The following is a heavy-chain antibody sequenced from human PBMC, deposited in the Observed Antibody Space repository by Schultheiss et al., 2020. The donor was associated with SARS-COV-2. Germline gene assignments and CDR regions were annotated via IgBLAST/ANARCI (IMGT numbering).Heavy chain of an antibody. CDR2: ISYDGSNK. J-gene: IGHJ6*02. CDR1: GFTVSSYG. Sequence: GESLKISCAASGFTVSSYGMHWVRQAPGKGLEWVAVISYDGSNKYYADSVKGRFTISRDNSKNTLYLQMNSLRAEDTAVYYCAKTYYYYGMDVWGQGTTVTVSS. CDR3: AKTYYYYGMDV. V-gene: IGHV3-30*18.